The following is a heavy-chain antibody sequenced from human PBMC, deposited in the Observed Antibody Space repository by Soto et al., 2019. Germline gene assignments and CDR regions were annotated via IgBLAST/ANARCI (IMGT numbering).Heavy chain of an antibody. CDR1: AGFIRSGCYF. D-gene: IGHD3-9*01. V-gene: IGHV4-31*03. Sequence: SPTLSLTCTGSAGFIRSGCYFWSWVRQHPGKGLEWIGNIYYSGRTYYNPSLKSRVTISVDTSKNQFSLKLSSVTAADTAVYFCSSFETEASPKVGSWYYLDYCCHGT. CDR2: IYYSGRT. J-gene: IGHJ4*01. CDR3: SSFETEASPKVGSWYYLDY.